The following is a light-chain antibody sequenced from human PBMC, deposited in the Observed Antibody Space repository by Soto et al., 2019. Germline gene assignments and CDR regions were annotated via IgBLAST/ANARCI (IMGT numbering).Light chain of an antibody. CDR2: AAS. CDR1: QTVNTY. Sequence: DIQMTQSPSSLSASISDRVTMTCRASQTVNTYLHWYQQKPGKAPKLLIYAASNLQSGVPSRFSGSGSGTDFTLAISSLQPEDFATYYCQQSYSTPLFTFGPGTKVDI. CDR3: QQSYSTPLFT. V-gene: IGKV1-39*01. J-gene: IGKJ3*01.